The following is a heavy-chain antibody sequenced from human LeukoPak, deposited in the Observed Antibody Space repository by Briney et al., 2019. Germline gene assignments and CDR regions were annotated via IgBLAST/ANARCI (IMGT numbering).Heavy chain of an antibody. CDR1: GFTFSSYG. Sequence: GGSLRLSCAASGFTFSSYGMHWVRQAPGKGLEWVAFIPYDGSNKYYAASVKGRFTISRDNSKNTLYLQMNSLRAEDTAVYYCAKDPHPYGSGLFYYFDYWGQGTLVTVSS. J-gene: IGHJ4*02. CDR3: AKDPHPYGSGLFYYFDY. D-gene: IGHD3-10*01. CDR2: IPYDGSNK. V-gene: IGHV3-30*02.